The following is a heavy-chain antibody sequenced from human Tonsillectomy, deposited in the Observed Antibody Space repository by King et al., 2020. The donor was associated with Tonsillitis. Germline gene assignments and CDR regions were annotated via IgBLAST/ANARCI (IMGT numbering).Heavy chain of an antibody. V-gene: IGHV4-34*01. Sequence: VQLQQWGAGLLKPSETLSLTCAVYGGSFSGYYWSWIRQPPGKGLEWIGEINHSGSTNYNPSLKSRVTISVDTSKNQFSLKLSSVTAADTAVYYCARGTPTVGVKRRWFDPWGQGTLVTVSS. J-gene: IGHJ5*02. CDR3: ARGTPTVGVKRRWFDP. CDR1: GGSFSGYY. D-gene: IGHD2-15*01. CDR2: INHSGST.